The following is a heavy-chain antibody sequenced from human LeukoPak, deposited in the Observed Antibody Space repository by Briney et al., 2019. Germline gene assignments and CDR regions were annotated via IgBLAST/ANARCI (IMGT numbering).Heavy chain of an antibody. J-gene: IGHJ4*02. D-gene: IGHD2-2*01. CDR2: INPAGSDT. V-gene: IGHV3-7*01. Sequence: GGSLRLSCEVSGLTFSDYWMGWVRQAPGKGLEWVANINPAGSDTYYVASVKGRFTISRDNAKKSTFLQMNNLRVEDTALYFCFRWGVAADMQDWGQGTLVTVSS. CDR1: GLTFSDYW. CDR3: FRWGVAADMQD.